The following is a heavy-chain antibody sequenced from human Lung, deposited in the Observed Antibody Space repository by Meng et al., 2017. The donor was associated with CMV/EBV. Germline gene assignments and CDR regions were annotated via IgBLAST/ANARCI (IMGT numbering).Heavy chain of an antibody. CDR1: GGTFSSYT. Sequence: SVXVSCKASGGTFSSYTINWVRQAPGQGLEWMGGIIPILGIANSAQKFQGRVTITADKSTSTAYVELSSLKSEDTAVYYCATSFYCSTTNCYTYYGLDVWGQGNTVPVSS. CDR2: IIPILGIA. D-gene: IGHD2-2*02. J-gene: IGHJ6*02. CDR3: ATSFYCSTTNCYTYYGLDV. V-gene: IGHV1-69*10.